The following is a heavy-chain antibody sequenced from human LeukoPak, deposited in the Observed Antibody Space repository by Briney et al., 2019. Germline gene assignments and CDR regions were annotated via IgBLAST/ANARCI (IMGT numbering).Heavy chain of an antibody. CDR2: IYYSGST. CDR1: GGSISSYY. Sequence: SETLSLTCTVSGGSISSYYWSWIRQPPGKGLEWIGYIYYSGSTNYNPSLKSRVTISVDTSKNQFSLKLSSVTAADTAVYYCARSDSSSWYGEYFQHWGQGTLVTVSS. D-gene: IGHD6-13*01. CDR3: ARSDSSSWYGEYFQH. V-gene: IGHV4-59*01. J-gene: IGHJ1*01.